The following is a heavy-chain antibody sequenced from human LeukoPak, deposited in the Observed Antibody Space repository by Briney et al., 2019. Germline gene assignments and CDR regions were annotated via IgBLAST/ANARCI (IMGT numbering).Heavy chain of an antibody. V-gene: IGHV3-21*01. CDR2: ISGGCSFK. D-gene: IGHD4-17*01. CDR3: ARDYYGDYYQSGYGMDV. Sequence: GGSLRLSCAASGFTFSTYSMNWVRQAPGKGLEWVSSISGGCSFKFYTDSVKGRFTISRDNVKRSLYLQLSSLRAEDTAVYYCARDYYGDYYQSGYGMDVWGQGTTVTVCS. J-gene: IGHJ6*02. CDR1: GFTFSTYS.